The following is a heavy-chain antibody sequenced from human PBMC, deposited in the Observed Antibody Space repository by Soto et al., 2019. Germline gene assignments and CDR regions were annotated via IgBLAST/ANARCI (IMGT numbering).Heavy chain of an antibody. CDR2: IGGSAGST. CDR3: GKEIFIAYFPLDS. V-gene: IGHV3-23*01. CDR1: GFTVNDDA. D-gene: IGHD3-3*01. J-gene: IGHJ4*02. Sequence: GGALRVSCPASGFTVNDDAVTWVRQAPGKGLEGVSTIGGSAGSTYYTDSVKGWFTISRDNSRNTVYLQMNSLRAEDTAVYYCGKEIFIAYFPLDSWVQGTLVNVSP.